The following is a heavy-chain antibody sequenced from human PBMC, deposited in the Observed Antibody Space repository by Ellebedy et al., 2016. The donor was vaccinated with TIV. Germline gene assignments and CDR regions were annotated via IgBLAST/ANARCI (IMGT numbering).Heavy chain of an antibody. CDR2: IYPGDSDI. CDR1: GYSFTDYW. CDR3: ARHAGSWFSGGSKAVVY. Sequence: GGSLRLSCKGFGYSFTDYWIGWVRQMSGKGLEWMGIIYPGDSDIRYSPSFQGQVTISADKSISTAYLQWSSLKASDTAMYYCARHAGSWFSGGSKAVVYWGQGTLVTVSS. D-gene: IGHD6-13*01. J-gene: IGHJ4*02. V-gene: IGHV5-51*01.